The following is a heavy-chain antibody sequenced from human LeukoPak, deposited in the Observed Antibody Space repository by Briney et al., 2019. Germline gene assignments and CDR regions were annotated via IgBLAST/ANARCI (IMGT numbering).Heavy chain of an antibody. CDR2: IKSKTDGGTT. CDR3: TADSQNNGNCLVGFDP. V-gene: IGHV3-15*01. CDR1: GFTFSNAW. Sequence: PGRSLRLSCAASGFTFSNAWMSWVRQAPGKGLEWVGRIKSKTDGGTTDYAAPVKGRSTISRDDSKNTLYLQMNSLKTEAAAVYYCTADSQNNGNCLVGFDPWGQGTLVTVSS. J-gene: IGHJ5*02. D-gene: IGHD1-7*01.